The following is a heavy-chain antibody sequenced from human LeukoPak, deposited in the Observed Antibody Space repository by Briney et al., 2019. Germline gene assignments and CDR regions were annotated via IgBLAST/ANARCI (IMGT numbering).Heavy chain of an antibody. J-gene: IGHJ4*02. CDR3: ARDMRFSCSSTSCYVGHFDY. V-gene: IGHV3-21*01. CDR1: GFTFSSYS. D-gene: IGHD2-2*01. CDR2: ISSSSSYI. Sequence: GRSLRLSCAASGFTFSSYSMNWVRQAPGKGLEWVSSISSSSSYIYYADSVKGRFTISRDNAKNSLYLQMNSLRAEDTAVYYCARDMRFSCSSTSCYVGHFDYWGQGTLVTVSS.